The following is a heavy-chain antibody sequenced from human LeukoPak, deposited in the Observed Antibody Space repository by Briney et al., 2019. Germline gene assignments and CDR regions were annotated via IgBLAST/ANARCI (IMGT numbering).Heavy chain of an antibody. Sequence: SETLSLTCTVSGYSISSGYYWGWIRQPPGKGLEWFGSIYHSGSTYYNPSLKSRVTISVDTSKNQFSLKLSSVTAADTAVYYCARGTAMDFKFDYWGQGTLVTVSS. J-gene: IGHJ4*02. CDR1: GYSISSGYY. CDR3: ARGTAMDFKFDY. D-gene: IGHD5-18*01. V-gene: IGHV4-38-2*02. CDR2: IYHSGST.